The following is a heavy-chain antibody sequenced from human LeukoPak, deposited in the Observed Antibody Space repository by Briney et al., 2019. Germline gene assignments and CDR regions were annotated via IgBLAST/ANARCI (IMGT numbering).Heavy chain of an antibody. Sequence: QSGGSLKLSCVVSGFTFSGSAVHWVRQASGKGLEWVGRIRSKANNYATAYAASVKGRFTISRDDSRNTAYLQMNGLKTEDTAVYYCTGDNFDSSVKFDYWGQGTLVTVSS. D-gene: IGHD3-22*01. CDR1: GFTFSGSA. CDR2: IRSKANNYAT. CDR3: TGDNFDSSVKFDY. V-gene: IGHV3-73*01. J-gene: IGHJ4*02.